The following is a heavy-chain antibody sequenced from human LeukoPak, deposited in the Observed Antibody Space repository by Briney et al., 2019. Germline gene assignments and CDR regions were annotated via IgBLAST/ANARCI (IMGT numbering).Heavy chain of an antibody. CDR3: ARASNRNSINFDY. Sequence: GGSLRLSCAASGFTFSSYWMHWVRQAPGKGLVWVSRLNSDGGSTSYADSVKGRFTISRDNAETTLHLQMNSLSAEDTAVYYCARASNRNSINFDYWGQGALVTVSS. V-gene: IGHV3-74*01. D-gene: IGHD1-7*01. CDR1: GFTFSSYW. J-gene: IGHJ4*02. CDR2: LNSDGGST.